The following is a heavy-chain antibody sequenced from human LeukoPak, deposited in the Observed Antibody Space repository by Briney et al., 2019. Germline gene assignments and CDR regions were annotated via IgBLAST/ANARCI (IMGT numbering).Heavy chain of an antibody. CDR2: IIPIFGTA. V-gene: IGHV1-69*05. CDR3: ASFMRGDWLDQNAFDI. D-gene: IGHD2-21*01. Sequence: GASVKVSCKASGGTFSSYAISWVRQGPGQGLEWMGGIIPIFGTANYAQKFQGRVTITTDESTSTAYMELSSLRSEDTAVYYCASFMRGDWLDQNAFDIWGQGTIVTVSS. CDR1: GGTFSSYA. J-gene: IGHJ3*02.